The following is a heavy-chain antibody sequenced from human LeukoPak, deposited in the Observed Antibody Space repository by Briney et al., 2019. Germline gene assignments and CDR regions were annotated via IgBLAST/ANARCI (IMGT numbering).Heavy chain of an antibody. CDR3: ATGFRITGTTCAY. D-gene: IGHD1-7*01. J-gene: IGHJ4*02. V-gene: IGHV1-24*01. CDR2: FDPEGGET. CDR1: GYTLTELS. Sequence: ASVKVSCKVSGYTLTELSMHWVRQAPGKGLEWMGGFDPEGGETIYAQKFQGRVTMTEDTSTDTAYMELSSLRSEDTAVYYCATGFRITGTTCAYWGQGTLVTVSS.